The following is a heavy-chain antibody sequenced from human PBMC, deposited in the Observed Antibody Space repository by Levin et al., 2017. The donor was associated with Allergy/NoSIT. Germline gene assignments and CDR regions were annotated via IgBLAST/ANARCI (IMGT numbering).Heavy chain of an antibody. D-gene: IGHD3-22*01. CDR1: GYTFTSYD. J-gene: IGHJ5*02. Sequence: ASVKVSCKASGYTFTSYDINWVRQATGQGLEWMGWMNPNSGNTGYAQKFQGRVTMTRNTSISTAYMELSSLRSEDTAVYYCARGGGYYDSSGYYAHNWFDPWGQGTLVTVSS. V-gene: IGHV1-8*01. CDR2: MNPNSGNT. CDR3: ARGGGYYDSSGYYAHNWFDP.